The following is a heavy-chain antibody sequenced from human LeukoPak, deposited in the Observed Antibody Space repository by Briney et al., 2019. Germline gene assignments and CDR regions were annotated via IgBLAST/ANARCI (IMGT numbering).Heavy chain of an antibody. D-gene: IGHD6-6*01. CDR1: GFTFSIYA. Sequence: GGSLRLSCAASGFTFSIYAMSWVRQAPGKGLEWVSNISGSGGSTYYADSVKGRFTISRDNSKNTLYLQMNSPRAEDTAVYYCAKGREYSSSFDAFDIWGQGTMVAVSS. CDR3: AKGREYSSSFDAFDI. J-gene: IGHJ3*02. V-gene: IGHV3-23*01. CDR2: ISGSGGST.